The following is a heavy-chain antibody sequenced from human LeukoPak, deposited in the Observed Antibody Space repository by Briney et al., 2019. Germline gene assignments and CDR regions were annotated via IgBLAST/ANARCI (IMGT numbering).Heavy chain of an antibody. CDR3: ARDWVYKIDY. CDR1: GFTFSSYV. D-gene: IGHD5-24*01. J-gene: IGHJ4*02. V-gene: IGHV3-74*01. Sequence: GGSLRLSCETAGFTFSSYVMHWVRRTPGKGLVWVSRISHDGFISFADSVKGRFTISRDNAKNTLILQMNSLRAEDTAVYYCARDWVYKIDYWGRGTLVTVSS. CDR2: ISHDGFI.